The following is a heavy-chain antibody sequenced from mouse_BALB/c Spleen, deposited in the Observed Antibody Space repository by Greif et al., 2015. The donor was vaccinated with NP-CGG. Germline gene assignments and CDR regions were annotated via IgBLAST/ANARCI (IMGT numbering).Heavy chain of an antibody. D-gene: IGHD2-14*01. CDR2: IYPGGGYT. CDR3: ARLPYYRHDGENY. CDR1: GYTFTNYW. Sequence: QVQLQQSGAELVRPGTSVKISCKASGYTFTNYWLGWVKQRSGHGLEWIGDIYPGGGYTNYNEKFRGKATLTADTSSSTAYMQLSSLTSEDSAVYFCARLPYYRHDGENYWGQGTTLTVSS. V-gene: IGHV1-63*02. J-gene: IGHJ2*01.